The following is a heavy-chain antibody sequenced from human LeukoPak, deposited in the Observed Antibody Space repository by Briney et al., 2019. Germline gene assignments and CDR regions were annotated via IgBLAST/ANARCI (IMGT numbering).Heavy chain of an antibody. CDR3: ARVRIVGATGGYYFDY. CDR1: GYTFTSYA. D-gene: IGHD1-26*01. J-gene: IGHJ4*02. V-gene: IGHV1-3*01. Sequence: ASVKVSCKASGYTFTSYAMHWVRQAPGQRLEWMGWINAGNGNTKYSQKFQGRVTITRDTSASTAYMELSSLRSEDTAVYYCARVRIVGATGGYYFDYWGQGTLVTVSS. CDR2: INAGNGNT.